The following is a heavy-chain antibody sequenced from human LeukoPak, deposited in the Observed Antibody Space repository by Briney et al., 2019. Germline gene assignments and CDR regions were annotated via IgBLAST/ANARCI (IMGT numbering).Heavy chain of an antibody. Sequence: GGSLRLSCAASGFTFSNYEMNWVRQAPGKGLDWVSLISSSGSNRHYADSVKGRFTISRDNAKNSLYLQMNSLRAEDTAVYYCARYGGYPLFDYWGQGTLVTVSS. CDR1: GFTFSNYE. CDR3: ARYGGYPLFDY. CDR2: ISSSGSNR. J-gene: IGHJ4*02. D-gene: IGHD4-23*01. V-gene: IGHV3-48*03.